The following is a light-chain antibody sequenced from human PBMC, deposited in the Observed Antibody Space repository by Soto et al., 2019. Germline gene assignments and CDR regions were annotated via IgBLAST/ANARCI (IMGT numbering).Light chain of an antibody. CDR1: QSVSSY. CDR2: DAS. CDR3: QQRSNWLFT. V-gene: IGKV3-11*01. Sequence: EIVLTQSPATLSLSPGERATLSCRASQSVSSYLAWCQQKPGQAPRLLISDASNRATGIPARFSGSGSGTDFTLTISSLEPEDFAVYYCQQRSNWLFTFGPGTKVDIK. J-gene: IGKJ3*01.